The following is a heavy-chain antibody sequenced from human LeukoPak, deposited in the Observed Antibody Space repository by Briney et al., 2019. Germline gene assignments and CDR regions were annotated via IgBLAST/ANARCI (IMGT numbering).Heavy chain of an antibody. V-gene: IGHV3-11*04. D-gene: IGHD5-12*01. J-gene: IGHJ4*02. Sequence: PGGSLRLSCAASGFTFSDYYISWIRQAPGKGLEWVSSISSRGSTTYYADSVKGRFTISRDNAKNSLYLQMNSLRAEDTAVYYCARDRTIRYSGYGTNDYWGQGTLVTVSS. CDR1: GFTFSDYY. CDR2: ISSRGSTT. CDR3: ARDRTIRYSGYGTNDY.